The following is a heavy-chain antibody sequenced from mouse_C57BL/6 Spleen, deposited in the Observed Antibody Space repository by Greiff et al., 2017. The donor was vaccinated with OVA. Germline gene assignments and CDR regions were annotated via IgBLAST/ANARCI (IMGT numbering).Heavy chain of an antibody. D-gene: IGHD2-12*01. CDR3: TREEVSAMDY. J-gene: IGHJ4*01. CDR2: IDPNNGGT. V-gene: IGHV1-22*01. Sequence: EVKLEESGPELVKPGASVKMSCKASGYTFTDYNMHWVKQSHGQSLEWIGYIDPNNGGTNYNSKFKGKATLTVNKSSSTAYMQLRSLTSEDSAVYYCTREEVSAMDYGGQGTSVTVSS. CDR1: GYTFTDYN.